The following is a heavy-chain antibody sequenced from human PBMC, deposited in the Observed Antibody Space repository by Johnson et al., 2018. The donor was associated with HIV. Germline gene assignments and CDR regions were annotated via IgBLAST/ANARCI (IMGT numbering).Heavy chain of an antibody. Sequence: VQLVESGGGLVQPGGSLRLSCAASGFTLSSYDMHWVRQATGKGLEWVSESDTDGDTYYPGSAKGRFTPSRENAKNSFYLQMNSLRAGDTAVYYCARRSIRSDGFDIWGQGTMVTVSS. D-gene: IGHD4-11*01. CDR1: GFTLSSYD. J-gene: IGHJ3*02. CDR3: ARRSIRSDGFDI. CDR2: SDTDGDT. V-gene: IGHV3-13*01.